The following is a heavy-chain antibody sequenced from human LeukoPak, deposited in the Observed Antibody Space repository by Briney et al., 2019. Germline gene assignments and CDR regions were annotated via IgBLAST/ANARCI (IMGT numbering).Heavy chain of an antibody. V-gene: IGHV3-33*01. CDR1: GFTFSSHD. CDR3: AREKADGFDI. CDR2: IWKIGNKK. J-gene: IGHJ3*02. Sequence: SLRLSWAATGFTFSSHDMHWVRQVPCKGLEWVAVIWKIGNKKYYADSVKGRFAVSRDKSKNTLYLQMNSLRAEYTAVYYCAREKADGFDIWGQGTMVTVSS.